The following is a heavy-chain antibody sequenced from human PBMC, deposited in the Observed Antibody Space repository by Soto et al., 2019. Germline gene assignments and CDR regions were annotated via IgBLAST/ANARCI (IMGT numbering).Heavy chain of an antibody. CDR3: ARELLDQRPPAYYSNHYSMDV. D-gene: IGHD2-2*01. Sequence: QVQLRESGPGLVMPSETLSLTCTVSGASMKRFYFSWIRQPAGKGLEWIGRIYSSGSTTYNPYLKSRFTMSVDTARSQFSLKLTSVTAADTAVYYCARELLDQRPPAYYSNHYSMDVWGQGTTVTVSS. J-gene: IGHJ6*02. CDR2: IYSSGST. CDR1: GASMKRFY. V-gene: IGHV4-4*07.